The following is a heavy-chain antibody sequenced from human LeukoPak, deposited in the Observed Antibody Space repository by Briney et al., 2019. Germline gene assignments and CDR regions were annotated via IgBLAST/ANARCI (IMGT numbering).Heavy chain of an antibody. D-gene: IGHD3-22*01. CDR3: ARDGGGYYDSSGYLYFDY. Sequence: SVKVSCKASGYTFTSYDINWVRQAPGQGLEWMGRIIPILGIANYAQKFQGRVTITADKSTSTAYMELSSLRSEDTAVYYCARDGGGYYDSSGYLYFDYWGQGTLVTVSS. J-gene: IGHJ4*02. CDR1: GYTFTSYD. V-gene: IGHV1-69*04. CDR2: IIPILGIA.